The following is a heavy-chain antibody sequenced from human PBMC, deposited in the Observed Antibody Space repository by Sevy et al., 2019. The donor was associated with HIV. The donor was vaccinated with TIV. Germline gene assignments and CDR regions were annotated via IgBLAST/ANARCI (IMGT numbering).Heavy chain of an antibody. D-gene: IGHD5-12*01. CDR1: GGSISAYY. CDR2: IYYTEST. V-gene: IGHV4-59*01. CDR3: ARAPPVRSGDDSLNWFDP. Sequence: SETLSLTCTVFGGSISAYYWSWIRQPPGKGLEYIGYIYYTESTNYNPSLKSRVTISVDTSKNQFSLRLTSVTAADTAIYYCARAPPVRSGDDSLNWFDPWGQGTLVTVSS. J-gene: IGHJ5*02.